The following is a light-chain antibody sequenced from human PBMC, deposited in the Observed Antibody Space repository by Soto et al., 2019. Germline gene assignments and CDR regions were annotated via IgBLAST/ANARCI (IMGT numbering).Light chain of an antibody. CDR2: DVS. CDR3: SSYTTRNTRQIV. Sequence: QSALTQPASVSGSPGQSITISCTGTSSDVGGYNYASWYQQHPCKAPKFMIYDVSNRPSGVSNRFSAATTGNTAALTISGLQDEDEADYYCSSYTTRNTRQIVFGSGTKVTVL. J-gene: IGLJ1*01. V-gene: IGLV2-14*01. CDR1: SSDVGGYNY.